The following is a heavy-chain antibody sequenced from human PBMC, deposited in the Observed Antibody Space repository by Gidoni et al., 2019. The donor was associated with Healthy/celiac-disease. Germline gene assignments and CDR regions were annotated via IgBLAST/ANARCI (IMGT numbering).Heavy chain of an antibody. V-gene: IGHV4-39*01. CDR1: GGSISSRSYY. Sequence: QLQLQASGPGLVKPSETLSLTCTVSGGSISSRSYYWGWIRQPPGKGLEWIGSIYYSGSTYYNPSLKSRVTISVDTSKNQFSLKLSSVTAADTAVYYCARHVDGSGSSWYFDYWGQGTLVTVSS. D-gene: IGHD3-10*01. CDR2: IYYSGST. CDR3: ARHVDGSGSSWYFDY. J-gene: IGHJ4*02.